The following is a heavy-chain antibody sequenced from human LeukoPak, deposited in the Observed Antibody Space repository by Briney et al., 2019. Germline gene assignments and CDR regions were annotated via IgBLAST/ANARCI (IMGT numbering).Heavy chain of an antibody. D-gene: IGHD5-12*01. CDR3: ARDGSPDIVATAFDY. J-gene: IGHJ4*02. CDR1: GYTFTSYY. Sequence: ASVKVSCKASGYTFTSYYMHWVRQAPGQELEWMGIINPSGGSTSYAQKFQGRVTMTRDMSTSTVYMELSSLRSEDTAVYYCARDGSPDIVATAFDYWGQGTLVTVSS. CDR2: INPSGGST. V-gene: IGHV1-46*01.